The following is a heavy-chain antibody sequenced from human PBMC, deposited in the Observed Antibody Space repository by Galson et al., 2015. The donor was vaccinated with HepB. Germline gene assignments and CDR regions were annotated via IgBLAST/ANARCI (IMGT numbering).Heavy chain of an antibody. CDR1: GFTFSNYG. CDR2: ISYDGSNK. V-gene: IGHV3-30*18. J-gene: IGHJ4*02. D-gene: IGHD3-16*01. Sequence: SLRLSCAASGFTFSNYGMHWVRRAPGKGLEWAAMISYDGSNKHDADSVKGRFTISRDDSRGTVYLQMNSLRAEDTAVYYCAKDGVMITFGDPKYFDAWGQGTLVTVSS. CDR3: AKDGVMITFGDPKYFDA.